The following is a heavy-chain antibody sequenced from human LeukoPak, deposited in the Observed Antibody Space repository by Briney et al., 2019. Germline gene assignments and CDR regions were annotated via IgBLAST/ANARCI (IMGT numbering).Heavy chain of an antibody. J-gene: IGHJ4*02. D-gene: IGHD6-19*01. Sequence: PGRSLRLSCAASGFTFSTYGMHWVRQAPGKGLEWVSGISGSGGSTYYADSVKGRFTISRDNSKNTQYLQMNSLRVEDTAVYYCANQRLDSSGWYLHYWGQGTLVTVSS. CDR3: ANQRLDSSGWYLHY. CDR2: ISGSGGST. V-gene: IGHV3-23*01. CDR1: GFTFSTYG.